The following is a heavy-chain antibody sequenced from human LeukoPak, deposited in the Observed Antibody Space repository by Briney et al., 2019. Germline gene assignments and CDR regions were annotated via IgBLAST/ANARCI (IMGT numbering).Heavy chain of an antibody. CDR2: MNPNSGNT. J-gene: IGHJ4*02. CDR1: GYTFTSFD. D-gene: IGHD3-9*01. V-gene: IGHV1-8*01. CDR3: ARAMNYDILTGYYNFDY. Sequence: ASVKVPCKTSGYTFTSFDINWVRQATGQGLEWMGWMNPNSGNTGYAQKFQGRVTMTRNTSISTAYMELSSLRSEDTAVYYCARAMNYDILTGYYNFDYWGQGTLVTVSS.